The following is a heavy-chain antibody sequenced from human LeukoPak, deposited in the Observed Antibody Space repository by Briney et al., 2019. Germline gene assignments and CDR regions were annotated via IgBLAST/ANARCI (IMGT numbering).Heavy chain of an antibody. CDR3: ARPDYSSGWYNFDY. J-gene: IGHJ4*02. D-gene: IGHD6-19*01. CDR1: GGSISSYY. V-gene: IGHV4-4*07. Sequence: SETLSLTCTVSGGSISSYYWSWIRQPAGKGLEWIGRIYTSGSTNYNPSLKSRVTMSVDTSKNQLSLKVASVTAADTAVYYCARPDYSSGWYNFDYWGQGTLVTVSS. CDR2: IYTSGST.